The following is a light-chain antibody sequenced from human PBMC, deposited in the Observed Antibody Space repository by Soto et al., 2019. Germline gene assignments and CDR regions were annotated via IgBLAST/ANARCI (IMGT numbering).Light chain of an antibody. Sequence: QSVLTQPASVSGSPGQSITISCTGTSSDVGGYNYVSRYQQHPGKAPKLMIYEVINRPSGVSDRFSGSKSGNTASLTISGLQAEDEADYYCSSYTSSSTYVFGSGTKVTVL. CDR3: SSYTSSSTYV. CDR2: EVI. J-gene: IGLJ1*01. CDR1: SSDVGGYNY. V-gene: IGLV2-14*01.